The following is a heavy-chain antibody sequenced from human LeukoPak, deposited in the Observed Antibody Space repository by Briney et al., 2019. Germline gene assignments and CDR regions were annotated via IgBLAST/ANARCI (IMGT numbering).Heavy chain of an antibody. CDR1: GFTFNNYA. V-gene: IGHV3-23*01. Sequence: PGGSLRLSCAASGFTFNNYAMSWVRQAPGKGLEWVPAISGSGASTYYADSVKGRFTISRHNSKNTLYLQMNSLRAEDTAVYYCARIRSDYYGMDVWGQGTTVTVSS. CDR3: ARIRSDYYGMDV. CDR2: ISGSGAST. J-gene: IGHJ6*02.